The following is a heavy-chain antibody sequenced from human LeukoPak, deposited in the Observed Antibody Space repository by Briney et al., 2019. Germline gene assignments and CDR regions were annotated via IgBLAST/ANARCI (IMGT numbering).Heavy chain of an antibody. V-gene: IGHV4-4*07. D-gene: IGHD3-3*01. CDR3: ARDADFWSGYSEPQYYFDY. CDR1: GGSISSYY. CDR2: IYTSGST. Sequence: PWETLSLTCTVSGGSISSYYWSWIRQPAGKGLEWIGRIYTSGSTNYNPSLKSRLTMSVDTSKNQFSLKLSSVTAADTAVYYCARDADFWSGYSEPQYYFDYWGQGTLVTVSS. J-gene: IGHJ4*02.